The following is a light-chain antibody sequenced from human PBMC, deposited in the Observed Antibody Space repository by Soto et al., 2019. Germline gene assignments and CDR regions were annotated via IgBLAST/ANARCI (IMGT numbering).Light chain of an antibody. V-gene: IGKV3-11*01. CDR2: DAS. CDR3: QQRSSWT. J-gene: IGKJ1*01. CDR1: QSVSSF. Sequence: EIVLTQSPATLSLSPGERATLSCRASQSVSSFLGWYQQKPGQAPRLLIYDASNRAPGIPASFSGSGSGTDFTLTISSLEPEDFAVYYCQQRSSWTFGQGTKVDIK.